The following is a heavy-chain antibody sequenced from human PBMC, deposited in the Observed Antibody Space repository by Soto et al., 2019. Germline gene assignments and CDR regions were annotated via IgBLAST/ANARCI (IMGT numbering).Heavy chain of an antibody. D-gene: IGHD3-16*01. CDR3: ARVRFGSHILKYFDY. J-gene: IGHJ4*02. V-gene: IGHV3-72*01. Sequence: EVQLVESGGGLVQPGGSLRLSCVASGFTFSDHYMDWVRQAPGKGLEWIGRIRNRDNRYNTEHAASVRGRFTISRDDSKHSLYLQMSSLTCEDTAVYYCARVRFGSHILKYFDYWGRGTLVIVSS. CDR2: IRNRDNRYNT. CDR1: GFTFSDHY.